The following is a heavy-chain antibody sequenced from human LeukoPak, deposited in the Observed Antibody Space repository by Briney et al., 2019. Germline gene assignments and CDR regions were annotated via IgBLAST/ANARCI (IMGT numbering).Heavy chain of an antibody. V-gene: IGHV4-39*07. D-gene: IGHD3-10*01. Sequence: AETLSLTCTVSGGSISSSSYYWGWIRQPPGKGLEWIGNIYYSGSTYYNPSLKSRVTISVDTSKNQFSLTLNSVTAADTAVYYCARAAVLRGVRHFDLWGRGTLVTVSS. CDR1: GGSISSSSYY. CDR2: IYYSGST. J-gene: IGHJ2*01. CDR3: ARAAVLRGVRHFDL.